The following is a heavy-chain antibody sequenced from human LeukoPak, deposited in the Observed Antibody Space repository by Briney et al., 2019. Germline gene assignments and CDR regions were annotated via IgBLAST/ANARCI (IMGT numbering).Heavy chain of an antibody. CDR2: INPSSGGT. CDR1: GYTFTGYY. CDR3: ARRSPPWLPNDTDDYYYYYMDV. Sequence: ASVKVSCKASGYTFTGYYMHWVRQAPGQGLEWMGWINPSSGGTNYAQKFQGRVTMTRDTSISTAYMKLSRLRSDDTAVYYCARRSPPWLPNDTDDYYYYYMDVWGTGTTVTVSS. D-gene: IGHD6-19*01. V-gene: IGHV1-2*02. J-gene: IGHJ6*03.